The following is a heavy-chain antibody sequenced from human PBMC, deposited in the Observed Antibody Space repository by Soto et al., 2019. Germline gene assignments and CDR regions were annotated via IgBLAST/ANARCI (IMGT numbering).Heavy chain of an antibody. V-gene: IGHV3-66*04. D-gene: IGHD3-22*01. CDR1: GFTFSSYA. CDR3: VRQHYDSRRGAFDI. CDR2: IFSDGTT. J-gene: IGHJ3*02. Sequence: PGGSLRLSCAASGFTFSSYAMSWVRQAPGKGLEWVSIIFSDGTTHYGVSVKGRFTISRDSARNTVYLQMNSLRVEDTALYHCVRQHYDSRRGAFDIWGQGTMVTVSS.